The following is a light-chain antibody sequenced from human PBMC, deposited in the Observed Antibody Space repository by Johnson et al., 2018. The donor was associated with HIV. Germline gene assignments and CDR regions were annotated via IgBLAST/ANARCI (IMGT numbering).Light chain of an antibody. Sequence: QSVLTQPPSVSAAPGQKVTISCSGSSSNIENNYVSWYQQVPGTAPKLLIYENDKPPSGIPDRFYGSKYGKSATLVIAGRQTGDEAEYFCRTWYTSLSANVFGTGTKVTVL. J-gene: IGLJ1*01. V-gene: IGLV1-51*02. CDR3: RTWYTSLSANV. CDR2: END. CDR1: SSNIENNY.